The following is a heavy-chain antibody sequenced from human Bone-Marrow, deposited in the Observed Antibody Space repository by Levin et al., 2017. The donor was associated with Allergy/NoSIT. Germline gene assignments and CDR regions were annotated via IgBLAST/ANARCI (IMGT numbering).Heavy chain of an antibody. V-gene: IGHV3-7*01. CDR1: GFTFSSYW. CDR3: ARDLSAAGSVWFDP. J-gene: IGHJ5*02. D-gene: IGHD6-13*01. CDR2: IKQDGSEK. Sequence: PGGSLRLSCAASGFTFSSYWMSWVRQAPGKGLEWVANIKQDGSEKYYVDSVKGRFTISRDNAKNSLYLQMNSLRAEDTAVYYCARDLSAAGSVWFDPWGQGTLVTVSS.